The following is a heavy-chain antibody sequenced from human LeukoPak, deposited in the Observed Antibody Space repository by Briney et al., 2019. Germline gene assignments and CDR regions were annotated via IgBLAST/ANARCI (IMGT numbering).Heavy chain of an antibody. D-gene: IGHD6-19*01. J-gene: IGHJ4*02. Sequence: PGGSLRLSCAASGFTFSSYWMAWVRQAPGKGLEWVANIKTDGYDKYYVDSLKGRFTISRDNAENSLYLQMDSLRAEDTAVYYCARALYNHGWFPDYFEYWGQGTLVTVSS. CDR2: IKTDGYDK. CDR1: GFTFSSYW. CDR3: ARALYNHGWFPDYFEY. V-gene: IGHV3-7*01.